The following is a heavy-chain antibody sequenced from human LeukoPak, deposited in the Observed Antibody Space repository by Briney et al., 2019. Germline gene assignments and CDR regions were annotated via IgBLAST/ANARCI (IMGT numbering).Heavy chain of an antibody. J-gene: IGHJ4*02. V-gene: IGHV3-48*03. CDR3: AREGHGYYFDY. D-gene: IGHD5-24*01. Sequence: GGSLRLSCAASGFTFSSYEMHWVRQAPGKGLEWVSYISSSGSTIYYADSVKGRFTISRDNAKNSLYLQMNSLRAEDTAVYYCAREGHGYYFDYWGQGTLVTVSS. CDR1: GFTFSSYE. CDR2: ISSSGSTI.